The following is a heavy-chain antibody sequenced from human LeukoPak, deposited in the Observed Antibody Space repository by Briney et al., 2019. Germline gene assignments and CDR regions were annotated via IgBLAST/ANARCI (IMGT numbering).Heavy chain of an antibody. CDR1: GFTLSSYS. Sequence: GGSLRLSCAASGFTLSSYSMNWVRQAPGKGLEWVSYISSSSSTIYYADSVKGRFTISRDNAKNSLYLQMNSLRAEDTAVYYCARVRSGSGYYYYYYMDVWGKGTTVTVSS. CDR2: ISSSSSTI. CDR3: ARVRSGSGYYYYYYMDV. J-gene: IGHJ6*03. D-gene: IGHD3-10*01. V-gene: IGHV3-48*04.